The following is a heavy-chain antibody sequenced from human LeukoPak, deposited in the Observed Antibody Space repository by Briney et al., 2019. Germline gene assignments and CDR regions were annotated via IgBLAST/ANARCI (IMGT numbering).Heavy chain of an antibody. CDR1: GFTFDDYA. V-gene: IGHV3-43*02. CDR3: AKDMGGAASWFFDY. Sequence: PGGSLRLSCAASGFTFDDYAMHWVRQAPGKGLEWVSLISGDGGSTYYADSVKGRFTISRDNSKNSLYLQMNSLRTEDTALYYCAKDMGGAASWFFDYWGQGTLVTVSS. D-gene: IGHD2-15*01. J-gene: IGHJ4*02. CDR2: ISGDGGST.